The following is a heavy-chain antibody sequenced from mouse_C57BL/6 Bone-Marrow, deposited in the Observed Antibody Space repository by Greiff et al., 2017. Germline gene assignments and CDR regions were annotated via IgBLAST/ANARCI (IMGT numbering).Heavy chain of an antibody. Sequence: EVMLVESGGDLVKPGGSLKLSCAASGFTFSSYGMSWVRQTPDKRLGWVATISSGGSYTYYPDSVKGRFTISRDNAKNTLYLQMSSLKSEDTAMYYCARLRGGSYFDYWGQGTTLTVSS. CDR3: ARLRGGSYFDY. CDR2: ISSGGSYT. J-gene: IGHJ2*01. CDR1: GFTFSSYG. V-gene: IGHV5-6*02. D-gene: IGHD2-12*01.